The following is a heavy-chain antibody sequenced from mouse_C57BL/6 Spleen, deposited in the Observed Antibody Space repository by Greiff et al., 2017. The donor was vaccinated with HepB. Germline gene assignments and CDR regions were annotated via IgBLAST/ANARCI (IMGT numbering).Heavy chain of an antibody. Sequence: VQLQQSGAELAKPGASVKLSCKASGYTFTSYWMHWLKQRPGQGLEWIGYINPSSGYTKYNQKFKDKATLTADKSSSTAYMQLSSLTYEDSAVYYCARGGYGSSYGFAYWGQGTLVTVSA. CDR3: ARGGYGSSYGFAY. D-gene: IGHD1-1*01. J-gene: IGHJ3*01. CDR1: GYTFTSYW. V-gene: IGHV1-7*01. CDR2: INPSSGYT.